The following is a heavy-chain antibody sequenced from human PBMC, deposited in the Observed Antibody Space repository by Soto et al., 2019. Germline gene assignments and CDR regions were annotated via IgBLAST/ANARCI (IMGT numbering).Heavy chain of an antibody. Sequence: GASVKVSCKASGFTFTSSAVQWVRQARGQRLEWIGWIVVGSGNTNYAQKFQERVTITRDMSTSTAYMELSSLRSEDTAVYYCAAVPYCSGGSCYPWYFDYWGQGTLVTVSS. V-gene: IGHV1-58*01. CDR1: GFTFTSSA. J-gene: IGHJ4*02. D-gene: IGHD2-15*01. CDR2: IVVGSGNT. CDR3: AAVPYCSGGSCYPWYFDY.